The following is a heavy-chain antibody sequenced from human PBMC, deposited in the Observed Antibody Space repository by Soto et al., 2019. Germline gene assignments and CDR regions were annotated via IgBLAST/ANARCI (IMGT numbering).Heavy chain of an antibody. J-gene: IGHJ4*02. D-gene: IGHD3-16*01. Sequence: GGSLRLSCAASGFTFSSYAMHWVRQAPGKGLEWVAVISYDGSNKYYADSVKGRFTISRDNSKNTLYLQMNSLRAEDTAVYYCARDKGEIDYWGQGTLVTVSS. CDR1: GFTFSSYA. CDR2: ISYDGSNK. V-gene: IGHV3-30*14. CDR3: ARDKGEIDY.